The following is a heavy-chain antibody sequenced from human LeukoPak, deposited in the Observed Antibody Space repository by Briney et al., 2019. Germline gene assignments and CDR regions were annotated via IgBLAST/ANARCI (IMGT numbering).Heavy chain of an antibody. J-gene: IGHJ3*02. CDR3: ARDQTYYDSSGYSLYAFDI. CDR1: GGSISSYY. Sequence: SETLSLTCTVSGGSISSYYWSWIRQPAGKGLEWIGRIYTSGSTNYNPSLKSRVTMSVDTSKNQFSLKLSSVTAADTAVYYRARDQTYYDSSGYSLYAFDIWGQGTMVTVSS. V-gene: IGHV4-4*07. D-gene: IGHD3-22*01. CDR2: IYTSGST.